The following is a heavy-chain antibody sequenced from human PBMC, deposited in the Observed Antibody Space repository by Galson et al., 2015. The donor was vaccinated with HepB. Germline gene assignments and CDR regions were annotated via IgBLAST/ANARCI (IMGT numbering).Heavy chain of an antibody. CDR3: AKESYDFWSGYNTPGFDP. V-gene: IGHV3-30*18. CDR2: ISYDGSNK. CDR1: GFTFSSYG. Sequence: SLRLSCADSGFTFSSYGMHWVRPAPGKGLEWVAVISYDGSNKYYADSVKGRFTISRDNSKNTLYLQMNGLRAEDTAVCYCAKESYDFWSGYNTPGFDPWGQGTLVTVSS. J-gene: IGHJ5*02. D-gene: IGHD3-3*01.